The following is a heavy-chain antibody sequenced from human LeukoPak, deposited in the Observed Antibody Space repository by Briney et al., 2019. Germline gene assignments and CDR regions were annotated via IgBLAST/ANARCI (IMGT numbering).Heavy chain of an antibody. D-gene: IGHD6-19*01. Sequence: GGSLRLSCAASGFTFSNYAMNWVRQAPAKGLEWVSSISGSGDEAHHADSVKGRFTISRDNSKNTLYLQMNSLRAEDTALYYCAKGGAISGWYWFDPWGQGTLVTVSS. CDR1: GFTFSNYA. CDR2: ISGSGDEA. J-gene: IGHJ5*02. V-gene: IGHV3-23*01. CDR3: AKGGAISGWYWFDP.